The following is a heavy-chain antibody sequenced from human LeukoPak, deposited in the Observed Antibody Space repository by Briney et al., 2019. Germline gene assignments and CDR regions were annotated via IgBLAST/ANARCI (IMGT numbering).Heavy chain of an antibody. V-gene: IGHV4-59*01. J-gene: IGHJ4*02. CDR2: IYYSGST. Sequence: PSETLSLTCTVSGGSTSSYYWSWIRQPPGKGLEWIGYIYYSGSTNYNPSLKSRVTISVDTSKNQFSLKLSSVTAADTAVYYCARGSLWFGDYWGQGTLVTVSS. CDR3: ARGSLWFGDY. CDR1: GGSTSSYY. D-gene: IGHD3-10*01.